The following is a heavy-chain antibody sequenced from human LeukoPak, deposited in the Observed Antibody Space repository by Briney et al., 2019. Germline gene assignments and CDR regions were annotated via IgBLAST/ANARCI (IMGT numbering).Heavy chain of an antibody. CDR1: GFTFSKYS. Sequence: GGSLRLSCAASGFTFSKYSMNWVRQAPGKGLEWVSSITSSTTIYYADSVKGRFTISRDNAKNSLYLQMNSLIAEDTAMYYCTISWFHDDWGQGTLVTVSS. CDR2: ITSSTTI. V-gene: IGHV3-48*04. CDR3: TISWFHDD. J-gene: IGHJ4*02. D-gene: IGHD6-13*01.